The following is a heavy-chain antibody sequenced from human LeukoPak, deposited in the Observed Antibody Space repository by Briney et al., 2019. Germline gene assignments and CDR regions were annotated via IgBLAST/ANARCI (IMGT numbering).Heavy chain of an antibody. CDR1: GFTFSSYA. CDR2: ISYDGSNK. Sequence: GGSLRLSSAGSGFTFSSYAKLWVRQAPGKGLEWVAVISYDGSNKCYAASVTGQFTISRAISKNTLYMKMNSLRAEDTAVYYCARSMVRGSQKRYCYYGMDVWGQGSTVTVSS. D-gene: IGHD3-10*01. CDR3: ARSMVRGSQKRYCYYGMDV. J-gene: IGHJ6*02. V-gene: IGHV3-30*04.